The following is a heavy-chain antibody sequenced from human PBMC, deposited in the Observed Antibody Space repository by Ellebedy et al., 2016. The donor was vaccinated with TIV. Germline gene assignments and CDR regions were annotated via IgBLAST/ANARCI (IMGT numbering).Heavy chain of an antibody. Sequence: MPSETLSLTCTVPGGSISSYYWSWIRQPPGKGLEWIGYIYYSGSTNYNPSLKSRVTISIDTSKNQFSLKLRSVTAADTAVYYCARESSGSYFDYWGQGILVTVSS. J-gene: IGHJ4*02. CDR1: GGSISSYY. CDR2: IYYSGST. V-gene: IGHV4-59*01. CDR3: ARESSGSYFDY. D-gene: IGHD1-26*01.